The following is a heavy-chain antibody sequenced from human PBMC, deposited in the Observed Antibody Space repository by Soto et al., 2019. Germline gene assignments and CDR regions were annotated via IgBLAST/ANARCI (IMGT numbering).Heavy chain of an antibody. Sequence: QVHLQQRGAGLLKPSETLSINCVVSGESFSGYYWSWIRQTPGMGLEWIGEVDHRGSTTYNPSLKNRASISIDSSKNLFSLELTSVTAADTALYFCARYEYGNSLYGVDVWGQGTRVTVSS. CDR3: ARYEYGNSLYGVDV. D-gene: IGHD1-7*01. J-gene: IGHJ6*02. CDR1: GESFSGYY. V-gene: IGHV4-34*02. CDR2: VDHRGST.